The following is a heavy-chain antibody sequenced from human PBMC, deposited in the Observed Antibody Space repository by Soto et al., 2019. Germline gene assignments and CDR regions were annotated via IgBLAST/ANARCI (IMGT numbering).Heavy chain of an antibody. CDR2: IYYSGST. CDR1: GGSISSYY. Sequence: SETLSLTCTVSGGSISSYYWSWIRQPPGKGLEWIGYIYYSGSTNYNPSLKSRVTISVDTSKNQFSLKLSSVTAADTAVYYCARTGKLGYYDSSGYYPSGMDVWGQGTTVTVSS. D-gene: IGHD3-22*01. J-gene: IGHJ6*02. CDR3: ARTGKLGYYDSSGYYPSGMDV. V-gene: IGHV4-59*01.